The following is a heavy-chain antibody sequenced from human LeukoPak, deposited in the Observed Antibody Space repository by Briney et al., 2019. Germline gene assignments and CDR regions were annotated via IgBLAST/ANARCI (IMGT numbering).Heavy chain of an antibody. CDR1: GGSISSGGYY. Sequence: SETLSLTCTVSGGSISSGGYYWSWIRQHPGKGLEWIGYIYYSGSTYYNPSLKSRVTISVDTSKNQFSLKLSSVTAADTAVYYCARARSQYYYDSSGFYFDYWGQGTLVTVSS. V-gene: IGHV4-31*03. D-gene: IGHD3-22*01. J-gene: IGHJ4*02. CDR3: ARARSQYYYDSSGFYFDY. CDR2: IYYSGST.